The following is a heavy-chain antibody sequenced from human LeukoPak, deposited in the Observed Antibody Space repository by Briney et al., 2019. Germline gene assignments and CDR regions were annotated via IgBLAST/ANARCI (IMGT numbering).Heavy chain of an antibody. CDR1: GYTFTGYY. Sequence: ASVKVSCKASGYTFTGYYMHWVRQAPGQGLEWMGWIYPNSGATKYAQKFQGRVTMTRDTSISTTYMELSGLRSDDTAVYYCGTLLSNGPFDYWGQGSLVTVSS. CDR3: GTLLSNGPFDY. V-gene: IGHV1-2*02. J-gene: IGHJ4*02. CDR2: IYPNSGAT.